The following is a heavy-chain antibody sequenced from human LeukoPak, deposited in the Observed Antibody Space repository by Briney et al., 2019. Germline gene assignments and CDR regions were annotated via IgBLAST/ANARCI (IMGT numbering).Heavy chain of an antibody. D-gene: IGHD4-11*01. CDR3: ARAGGFQTVTQFDY. Sequence: GGSLRLSCAAFEFTFSNYDMHWVRQAPGKGLDWVALIRYDGSIKYYADSVKGRFTISRDNSKSTLYLQMNSLRAEDTAVYYCARAGGFQTVTQFDYWGQGTLVTVSS. CDR2: IRYDGSIK. V-gene: IGHV3-30*02. CDR1: EFTFSNYD. J-gene: IGHJ4*02.